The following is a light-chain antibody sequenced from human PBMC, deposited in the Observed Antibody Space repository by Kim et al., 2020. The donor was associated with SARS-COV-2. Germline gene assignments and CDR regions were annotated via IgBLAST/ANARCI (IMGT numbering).Light chain of an antibody. J-gene: IGKJ2*01. CDR1: ERIRRY. CDR3: QQSYSTPVT. V-gene: IGKV1-39*01. Sequence: SESLGNRVTLTCRKSERIRRYLTCDQQNPGRAPHVLIYGASSLQSGVPSRFSSSGSGRDLSLTINSLQPADFATYYGQQSYSTPVTFGQGTKLEI. CDR2: GAS.